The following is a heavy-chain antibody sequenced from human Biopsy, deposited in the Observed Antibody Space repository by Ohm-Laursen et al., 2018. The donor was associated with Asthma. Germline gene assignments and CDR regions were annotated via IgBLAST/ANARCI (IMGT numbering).Heavy chain of an antibody. J-gene: IGHJ4*02. Sequence: ASVKVSCKISGYSLTDLSMHWVRQAPGQGLEWMGGPDHEEGGTVNAWRFAGRVTMTEDTSTDTAYMELSSLSSDDTAVYYCASDFPKDYVRYNFQFWGQGTLVTFSS. CDR2: PDHEEGGT. V-gene: IGHV1-24*01. CDR3: ASDFPKDYVRYNFQF. D-gene: IGHD4-17*01. CDR1: GYSLTDLS.